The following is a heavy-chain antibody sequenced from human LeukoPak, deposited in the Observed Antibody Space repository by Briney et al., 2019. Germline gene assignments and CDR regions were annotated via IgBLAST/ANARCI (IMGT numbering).Heavy chain of an antibody. CDR2: INPNSGGT. J-gene: IGHJ5*02. Sequence: AAVTVSCKASGYTFTGYYIHWVRQAPGQGLEWMGWINPNSGGTNYAQKFQGRVTMTRDTSISTAYMELSRLRSDDTAVYYCARDRGWLRLFKHFDPWGQGTLVTVSS. CDR3: ARDRGWLRLFKHFDP. V-gene: IGHV1-2*02. D-gene: IGHD5-12*01. CDR1: GYTFTGYY.